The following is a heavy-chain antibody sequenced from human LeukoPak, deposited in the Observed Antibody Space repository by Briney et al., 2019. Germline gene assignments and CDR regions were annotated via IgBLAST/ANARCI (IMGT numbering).Heavy chain of an antibody. CDR2: ITGSGGGT. CDR1: GFTFTSYA. D-gene: IGHD5-18*01. CDR3: AREIRGYSNFDY. J-gene: IGHJ4*02. Sequence: PGGSLRLSCAASGFTFTSYAMSWVRQAPGKGLEWVSTITGSGGGTYYADSVKGRFIISRDNSKTTLYLQMNSLRAEDTAVYYCAREIRGYSNFDYWGQGTLVTVSS. V-gene: IGHV3-23*01.